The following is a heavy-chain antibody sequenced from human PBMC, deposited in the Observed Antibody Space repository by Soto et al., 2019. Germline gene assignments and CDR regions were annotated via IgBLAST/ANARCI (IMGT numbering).Heavy chain of an antibody. Sequence: SETLSLTCNVSGGPIISPDYYLTWIRKSPGKGLEWIGYLYFNGGTQYNPSLRAPISMSLDTSKKHFSLKMRSVTGADTAVYYCARGISKYSSWYEPHTWFDAWGQGALVTVSS. CDR1: GGPIISPDYY. V-gene: IGHV4-30-4*01. D-gene: IGHD6-13*01. CDR3: ARGISKYSSWYEPHTWFDA. J-gene: IGHJ5*02. CDR2: LYFNGGT.